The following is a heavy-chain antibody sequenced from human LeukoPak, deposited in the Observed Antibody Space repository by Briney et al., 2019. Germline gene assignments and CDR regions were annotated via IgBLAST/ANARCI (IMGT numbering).Heavy chain of an antibody. Sequence: ASVKVSCKASGYTFTGYYMHWVRQAPGQGLEWMGWINPNSGGTNYAQKFQGRVTMTRDTSISTAYMELSRLRSDDTAVYYCARGNVDIVATANNWFDPWGQGTLVTVSS. CDR1: GYTFTGYY. J-gene: IGHJ5*02. CDR3: ARGNVDIVATANNWFDP. D-gene: IGHD5-12*01. CDR2: INPNSGGT. V-gene: IGHV1-2*02.